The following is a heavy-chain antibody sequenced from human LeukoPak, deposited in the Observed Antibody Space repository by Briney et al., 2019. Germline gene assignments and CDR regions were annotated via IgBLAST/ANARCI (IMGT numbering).Heavy chain of an antibody. Sequence: GESLKISCKGSGSTFTSYWIGWVRQMPGKGLEWMGIIYPGDSDTRVSPSFQGQVTISADKSISTAYLQWSSLKASDTAIYYCARPGYSGYDALDYWGQGTLVTVSS. J-gene: IGHJ4*02. D-gene: IGHD5-12*01. CDR3: ARPGYSGYDALDY. V-gene: IGHV5-51*01. CDR1: GSTFTSYW. CDR2: IYPGDSDT.